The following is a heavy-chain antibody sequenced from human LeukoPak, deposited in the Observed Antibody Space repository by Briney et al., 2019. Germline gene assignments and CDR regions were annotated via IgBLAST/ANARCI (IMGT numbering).Heavy chain of an antibody. J-gene: IGHJ4*02. V-gene: IGHV1-69*13. Sequence: ASVKVSCKASGGTFSSYATSWVRQAPGQGLEWMGGIIPIFGTANYTQKFQGRVTITADESTSTAYMELSSLRSENTAVYYCARLVGQLGDYWGQGTLVTVSS. CDR2: IIPIFGTA. CDR3: ARLVGQLGDY. CDR1: GGTFSSYA. D-gene: IGHD6-6*01.